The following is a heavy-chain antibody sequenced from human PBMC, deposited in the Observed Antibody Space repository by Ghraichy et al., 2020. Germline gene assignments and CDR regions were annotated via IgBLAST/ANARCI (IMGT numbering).Heavy chain of an antibody. CDR3: ARETDSSSWYEVGTDY. CDR1: GFTFSSYW. V-gene: IGHV3-74*01. CDR2: INSDGSST. D-gene: IGHD6-13*01. J-gene: IGHJ4*02. Sequence: GGSLRLSCAASGFTFSSYWMHWVRQAPGKGLVWVSRINSDGSSTSYADSVKGRFTISRDNAKNTLYLQMNSLRAEDTAVYYCARETDSSSWYEVGTDYWGQGTLVTVSS.